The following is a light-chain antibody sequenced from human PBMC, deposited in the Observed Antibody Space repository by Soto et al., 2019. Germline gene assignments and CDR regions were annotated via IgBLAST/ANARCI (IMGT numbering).Light chain of an antibody. CDR2: DAS. V-gene: IGKV3-11*01. J-gene: IGKJ4*01. CDR1: QNIRSY. Sequence: EIVLTQSPATLSLSPGDTATLSCRASQNIRSYLAWYQHKPGQSPRLLIYDASKRATGIPARFSGSGTGTAFTLTISSLAPEDFAVYYCQQRSNWISFGGGTKVEV. CDR3: QQRSNWIS.